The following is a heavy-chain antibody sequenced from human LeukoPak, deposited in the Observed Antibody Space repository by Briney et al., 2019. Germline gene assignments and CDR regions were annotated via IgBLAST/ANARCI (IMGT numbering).Heavy chain of an antibody. J-gene: IGHJ6*02. Sequence: SETLSLTCTGSGGSISSYYWSWIRQPPGKGLEWIGYIYYSGSTNYNPSLKSRVTISVDTSKNQFSLKLSSVTAADTAVYYCASGPITFGGVGRYYYYGMDVWGQGTTVTVSS. CDR3: ASGPITFGGVGRYYYYGMDV. V-gene: IGHV4-59*08. D-gene: IGHD3-16*01. CDR1: GGSISSYY. CDR2: IYYSGST.